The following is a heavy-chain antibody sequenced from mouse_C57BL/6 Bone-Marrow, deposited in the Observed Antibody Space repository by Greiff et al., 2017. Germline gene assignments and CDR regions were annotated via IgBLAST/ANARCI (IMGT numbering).Heavy chain of an antibody. D-gene: IGHD1-1*01. CDR1: GFNIKDDY. CDR3: TTGTYYGSSYDWYFDV. Sequence: EVQGVESGAELVRPGASVKLSCTASGFNIKDDYMHWVKQRPEQGLEWIGWIDPENGDTEYASKFQGKATITADTSSNTAYLQLSSLTSEDTAVYYCTTGTYYGSSYDWYFDVWGTGTTVTVSS. J-gene: IGHJ1*03. CDR2: IDPENGDT. V-gene: IGHV14-4*01.